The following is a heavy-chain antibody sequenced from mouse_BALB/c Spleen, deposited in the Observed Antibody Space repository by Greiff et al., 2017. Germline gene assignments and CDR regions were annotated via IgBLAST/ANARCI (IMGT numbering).Heavy chain of an antibody. Sequence: VQLQQSGAELAKPGASVKMSCKASGYTFTSYWMHWVKQRPGQGLEWIGYINPTTGYTEYNQKFKDKATLTADKSSSTAYMQLSSLTSEDSAVYYCARAITTVVARPYWGQGTTLTVSS. J-gene: IGHJ2*01. V-gene: IGHV1-7*01. CDR1: GYTFTSYW. CDR3: ARAITTVVARPY. D-gene: IGHD1-1*01. CDR2: INPTTGYT.